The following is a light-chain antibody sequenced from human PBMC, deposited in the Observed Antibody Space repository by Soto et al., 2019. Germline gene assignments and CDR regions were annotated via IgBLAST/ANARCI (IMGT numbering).Light chain of an antibody. CDR3: QQYGSSPQT. V-gene: IGKV3-20*01. Sequence: EIVLKQSPGTVSLSPGERATLSCRASQSVSSSYLAWYQQKPGQAPRLLIYGASSRATGIPDRFSGSGSGTDFTLTISRLEPEDFAVYYCQQYGSSPQTFGQGTKVDIK. J-gene: IGKJ1*01. CDR1: QSVSSSY. CDR2: GAS.